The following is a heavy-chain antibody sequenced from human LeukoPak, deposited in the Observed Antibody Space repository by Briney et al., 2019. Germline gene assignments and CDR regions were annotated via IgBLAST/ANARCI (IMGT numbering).Heavy chain of an antibody. Sequence: ASVKVSCKVSGYTLTELSMHWVRQAPGKGLEWMGGFDPEDGETIYAQKFQGRVTMTEDTSTDTAYMELSSLRSENTAVYYCATAHADSNGWFDPWGQGTLVTVSS. V-gene: IGHV1-24*01. D-gene: IGHD5-18*01. J-gene: IGHJ5*02. CDR2: FDPEDGET. CDR3: ATAHADSNGWFDP. CDR1: GYTLTELS.